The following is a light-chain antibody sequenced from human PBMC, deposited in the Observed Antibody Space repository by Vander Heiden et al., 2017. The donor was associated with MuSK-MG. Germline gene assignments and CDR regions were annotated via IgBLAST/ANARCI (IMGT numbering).Light chain of an antibody. CDR1: QRVSSSY. CDR2: GGS. Sequence: IVLTQSPCPLSLSPRERATLSCSASQRVSSSYLAWYPQKPGQAPRLLLYGGSSRGTGILARLSGSGSARAFTLPIIRRVPPDFAVYYCRQQGSSQLTFGHGTKVDIK. V-gene: IGKV3-20*01. J-gene: IGKJ3*01. CDR3: RQQGSSQLT.